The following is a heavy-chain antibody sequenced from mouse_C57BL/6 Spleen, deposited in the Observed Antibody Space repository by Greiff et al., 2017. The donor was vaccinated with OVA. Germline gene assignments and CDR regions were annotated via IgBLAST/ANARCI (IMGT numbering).Heavy chain of an antibody. CDR1: GYSITSGYY. V-gene: IGHV3-6*01. J-gene: IGHJ4*01. CDR3: AILLTGYAMDY. CDR2: ISYDGSN. Sequence: DVQLVESGPGLVKPSQSLSLTCSVTGYSITSGYYWKWIRQFPGNKLEWMGYISYDGSNNYNPSLKNRISITRDTSKNQFFLKLNSVTTEDTATYYCAILLTGYAMDYWGQGTSVTVSS. D-gene: IGHD4-1*01.